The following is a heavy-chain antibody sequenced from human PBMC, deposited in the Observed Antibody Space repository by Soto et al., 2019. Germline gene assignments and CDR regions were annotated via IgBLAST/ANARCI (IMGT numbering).Heavy chain of an antibody. CDR2: ISGSGGST. V-gene: IGHV3-23*01. CDR1: GYTFSSYA. J-gene: IGHJ4*02. Sequence: RTSCACSGYTFSSYAMSLDRQDPGKGLEWVSTISGSGGSTYYADSVKGRFTISRDNSKNTLYLQMNSLRAEDTAVYYCAKDLHIVATNAYFDYWGQGTLVTVSS. D-gene: IGHD5-12*01. CDR3: AKDLHIVATNAYFDY.